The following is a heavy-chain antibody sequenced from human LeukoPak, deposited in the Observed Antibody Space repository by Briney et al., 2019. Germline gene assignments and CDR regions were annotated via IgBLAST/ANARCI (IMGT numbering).Heavy chain of an antibody. V-gene: IGHV3-74*01. CDR3: VSFYETY. D-gene: IGHD2/OR15-2a*01. CDR2: INSDGSWT. J-gene: IGHJ4*02. CDR1: GRYW. Sequence: GGSLGLSCAASGRYWMHWVRQAPGKGLVWVSHINSDGSWTSYADSVKGRFTISKDNAKNTVYLQMSNLRVEDTAVYYCVSFYETYWGRGTLVTVSS.